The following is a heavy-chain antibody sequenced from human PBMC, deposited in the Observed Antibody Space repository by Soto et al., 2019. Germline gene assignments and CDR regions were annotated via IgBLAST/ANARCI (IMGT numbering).Heavy chain of an antibody. CDR1: RFSFSNFG. D-gene: IGHD2-2*01. CDR2: LSFDGSNK. Sequence: QEQLVESGGGVVQPGMSLRLSCVASRFSFSNFGMHWVRQAPGKGLEWVAALSFDGSNKNYADGVRGRFTISRDNSKNTLYLHMNSLGSDDTAMYCCAKGGCSSSSCSFDSWGQGTLVTV. CDR3: AKGGCSSSSCSFDS. J-gene: IGHJ5*01. V-gene: IGHV3-30*18.